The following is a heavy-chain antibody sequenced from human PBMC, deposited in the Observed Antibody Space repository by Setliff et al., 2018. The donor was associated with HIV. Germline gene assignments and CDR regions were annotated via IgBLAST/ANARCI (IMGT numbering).Heavy chain of an antibody. CDR2: INAGNDNT. D-gene: IGHD1-26*01. CDR1: GYTLTNYA. Sequence: ASVKVSCKASGYTLTNYAMHWVRQAPGQRLEWMGCINAGNDNTKYSQNFQGRVTITKDTSASTVYMELSSLRSEDTALYYCTRVMGATTGFHDYWGQGTQVTGLL. CDR3: TRVMGATTGFHDY. J-gene: IGHJ4*02. V-gene: IGHV1-3*01.